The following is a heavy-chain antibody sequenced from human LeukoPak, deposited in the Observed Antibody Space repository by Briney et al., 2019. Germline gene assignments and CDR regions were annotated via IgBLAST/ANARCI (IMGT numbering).Heavy chain of an antibody. Sequence: PGGSLRLSCAASGFTFSTYGMHWVRQAPGKRLEWVAVTWYDGSYKYYGDSVKGRFTISRDNSKNTLYLQMASLRVEDTAVYYCAKQFDGSPPNPFNIWAQGPMAPVSS. CDR1: GFTFSTYG. CDR3: AKQFDGSPPNPFNI. V-gene: IGHV3-33*06. J-gene: IGHJ3*02. D-gene: IGHD1-26*01. CDR2: TWYDGSYK.